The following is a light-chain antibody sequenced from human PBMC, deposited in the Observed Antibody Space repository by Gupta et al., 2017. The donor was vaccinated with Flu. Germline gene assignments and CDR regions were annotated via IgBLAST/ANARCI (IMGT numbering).Light chain of an antibody. CDR1: QSLLFTSNNQNY. CDR2: WAS. CDR3: HQSYSTPLT. J-gene: IGKJ4*01. V-gene: IGKV4-1*01. Sequence: DTVMTQSPDSLAVSLGERATLNCRSSQSLLFTSNNQNYLAWYQQKPGQPPKLLIYWASTRESGVPDRFSGSGSGTDFTLTITSLQPEDVATYFCHQSYSTPLTFGGGTKVEIK.